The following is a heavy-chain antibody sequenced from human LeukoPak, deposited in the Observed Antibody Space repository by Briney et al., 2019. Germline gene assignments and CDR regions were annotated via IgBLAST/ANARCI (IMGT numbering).Heavy chain of an antibody. CDR1: GGTFISYA. Sequence: SVKVSCKASGGTFISYAISWVRQAPGQGLEWMGGIIPIFGTANYAQKFQGRVTITTDESTSTAYMELSSLRSEDTAVYYCARDAQYYDFWSGYYTNWFDPWGQGTLVTVSS. V-gene: IGHV1-69*05. CDR3: ARDAQYYDFWSGYYTNWFDP. D-gene: IGHD3-3*01. CDR2: IIPIFGTA. J-gene: IGHJ5*02.